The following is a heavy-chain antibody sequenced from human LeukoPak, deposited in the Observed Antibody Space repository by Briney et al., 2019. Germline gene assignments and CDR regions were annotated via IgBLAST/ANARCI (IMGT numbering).Heavy chain of an antibody. V-gene: IGHV3-73*01. CDR2: IRSKANSYAT. CDR1: GFTFSGSA. D-gene: IGHD5-18*01. J-gene: IGHJ5*02. Sequence: GGSLRLSCAASGFTFSGSAMHWVRQASGKGLEWVGRIRSKANSYATAYAASVKGRFTISRDDSKSTAYLQMNSLKTEDTAVYYCTTRGYSYGYWFDPWGQGTLVTVSS. CDR3: TTRGYSYGYWFDP.